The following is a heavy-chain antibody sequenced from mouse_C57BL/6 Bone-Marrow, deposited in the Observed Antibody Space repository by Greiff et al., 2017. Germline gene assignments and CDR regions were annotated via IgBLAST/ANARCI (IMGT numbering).Heavy chain of an antibody. Sequence: VQLQQSGAELVRPGASVKLSCTASGFNIKDDYMHWVKQRPEQGLEWIGWIDPENGDTEYASKFQGKATITADTSSNTAYLQLSSLTSEDTAVYYCTTSLGLFWRQGTTLTVSS. CDR3: TTSLGLF. J-gene: IGHJ2*01. CDR2: IDPENGDT. V-gene: IGHV14-4*01. D-gene: IGHD4-1*01. CDR1: GFNIKDDY.